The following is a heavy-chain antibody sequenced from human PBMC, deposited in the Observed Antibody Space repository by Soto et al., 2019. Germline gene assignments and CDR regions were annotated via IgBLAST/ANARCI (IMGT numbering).Heavy chain of an antibody. CDR3: ARGIFGSGTANDY. Sequence: EVQLVESGGGLVQPGGSLRLSCAASGFTFSGSWMHWVRQAPGKGLVWVSRINGDGSGTSYADFVKGRFTISRDDAKNTLFLQMIGPRAEDTAVYYCARGIFGSGTANDYWGQGTLVTVSS. D-gene: IGHD3-10*01. CDR1: GFTFSGSW. CDR2: INGDGSGT. V-gene: IGHV3-74*01. J-gene: IGHJ4*02.